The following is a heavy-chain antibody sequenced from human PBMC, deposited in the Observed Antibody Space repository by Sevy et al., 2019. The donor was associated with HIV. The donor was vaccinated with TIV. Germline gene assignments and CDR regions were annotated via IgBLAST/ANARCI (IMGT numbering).Heavy chain of an antibody. J-gene: IGHJ4*02. CDR3: AKDQVSAAAGMDFDY. CDR1: GFTFSSYA. D-gene: IGHD6-13*01. V-gene: IGHV3-23*01. Sequence: GGSLRLSCAASGFTFSSYAMSWVRQAPGKGLEWVSAISGSGGSTYYADSVEDRFTISRDNSKNTRYLQMNSLRAEETAVYYGAKDQVSAAAGMDFDYWGQGTLVTVSS. CDR2: ISGSGGST.